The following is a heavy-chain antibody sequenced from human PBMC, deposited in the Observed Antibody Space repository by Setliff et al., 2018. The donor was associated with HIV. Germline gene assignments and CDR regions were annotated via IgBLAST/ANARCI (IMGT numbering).Heavy chain of an antibody. Sequence: GESLKISCRASGYDFTRYWIGWVRQMPGKGLEWMGIIYPGDFDTRYSPSFQGQVTISADKSISTASLQWNSLKASDTAMYYCATHTGNFHLHAFDIWGQGSPVTVSS. CDR2: IYPGDFDT. CDR1: GYDFTRYW. CDR3: ATHTGNFHLHAFDI. D-gene: IGHD1-26*01. V-gene: IGHV5-51*01. J-gene: IGHJ4*02.